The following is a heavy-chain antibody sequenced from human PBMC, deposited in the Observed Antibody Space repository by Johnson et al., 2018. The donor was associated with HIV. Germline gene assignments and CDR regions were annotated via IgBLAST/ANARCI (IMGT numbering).Heavy chain of an antibody. V-gene: IGHV3-53*01. CDR3: ARENIAAGGTDAFDI. J-gene: IGHJ3*02. D-gene: IGHD6-13*01. CDR1: GFTVGSNY. Sequence: VQLVESGGGLIQPGGSPRLSCAASGFTVGSNYMNWVRQAPGKGLEWVSVMYSGGSTYYADSVKGRFTISRDNSKNTLYLQMNRLRAEDTAVYFCARENIAAGGTDAFDIWGQGTMVTVSS. CDR2: MYSGGST.